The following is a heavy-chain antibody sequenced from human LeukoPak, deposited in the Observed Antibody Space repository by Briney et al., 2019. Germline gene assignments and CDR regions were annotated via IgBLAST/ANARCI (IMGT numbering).Heavy chain of an antibody. CDR3: ARSDGYGLVGI. J-gene: IGHJ3*02. D-gene: IGHD3-10*01. V-gene: IGHV4-38-2*02. Sequence: SETLSLTCTVSGYSISSGYYWGWIRQPPGKTLEWIGSIYSSGGTYYNPSLKSRAIILIDTAKNHVSLNLSSVTAADTAVYYCARSDGYGLVGIWGQGTMVTVSS. CDR1: GYSISSGYY. CDR2: IYSSGGT.